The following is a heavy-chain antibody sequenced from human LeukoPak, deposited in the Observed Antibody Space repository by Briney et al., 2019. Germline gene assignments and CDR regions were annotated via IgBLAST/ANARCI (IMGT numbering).Heavy chain of an antibody. J-gene: IGHJ4*02. V-gene: IGHV4-61*05. Sequence: PSETLSLTCTVSGGSISSSSYYWGWIRQPPGKGLEWIGRIYTNGGTNYNPSLKTRVTMSVDTSKNQVSLKLSSVTAADTAMYYCARAAEYSSGWYLFDYWGQGILVTVSA. CDR1: GGSISSSSYY. D-gene: IGHD6-19*01. CDR3: ARAAEYSSGWYLFDY. CDR2: IYTNGGT.